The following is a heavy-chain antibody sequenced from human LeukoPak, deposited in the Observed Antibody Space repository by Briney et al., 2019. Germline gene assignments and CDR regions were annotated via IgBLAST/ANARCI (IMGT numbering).Heavy chain of an antibody. D-gene: IGHD1-26*01. J-gene: IGHJ4*02. CDR3: AKKTRGGSYYDYFDY. CDR2: ISGSGGST. Sequence: GGSLRLSCAASGFTFDDYAMHWVRQAPGKGLEWVSGISGSGGSTYYADSVKGRFTISRHNSKNTLYLQMNSLRAEDTAVYYCAKKTRGGSYYDYFDYWGQGTLVTVSA. V-gene: IGHV3-23*01. CDR1: GFTFDDYA.